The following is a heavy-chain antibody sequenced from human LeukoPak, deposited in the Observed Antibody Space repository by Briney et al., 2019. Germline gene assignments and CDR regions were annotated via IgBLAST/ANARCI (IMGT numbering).Heavy chain of an antibody. V-gene: IGHV1-69*02. J-gene: IGHJ6*02. CDR3: ARNYYGSGPKDV. D-gene: IGHD3-10*01. CDR1: GGTFSSYT. Sequence: SVKVSCKASGGTFSSYTISWVRQAPGQGLEWMGRIIPILGIASYAQKFQGRVTITANKSTSTAYMELSSLRSEDTAVYYCARNYYGSGPKDVWGQGTTVTVSS. CDR2: IIPILGIA.